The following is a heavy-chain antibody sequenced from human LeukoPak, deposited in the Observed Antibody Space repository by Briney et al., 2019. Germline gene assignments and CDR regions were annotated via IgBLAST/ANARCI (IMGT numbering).Heavy chain of an antibody. CDR2: IYHSGST. J-gene: IGHJ3*02. CDR1: GYSISSSNW. Sequence: SDTLSLTCAVSGYSISSSNWWSWVRQPPGKGLEWIVEIYHSGSTYYNPSLKSRVTISVDTSKNQFSLKLSSVTAADTAVYYCARDSLRITRNAFDIWGQGTMVTVSS. V-gene: IGHV4-4*02. CDR3: ARDSLRITRNAFDI. D-gene: IGHD2-2*01.